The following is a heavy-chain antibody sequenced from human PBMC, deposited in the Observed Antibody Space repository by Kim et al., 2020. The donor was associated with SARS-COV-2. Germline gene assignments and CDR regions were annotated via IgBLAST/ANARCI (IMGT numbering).Heavy chain of an antibody. V-gene: IGHV4-59*01. J-gene: IGHJ6*02. D-gene: IGHD3-9*01. Sequence: SETLSLTCTFSGGSISAYYWSWLRQPPGKGLVWIGYIYYSRSTNYNPSLKSRITISEDTSKNQFSLKLSSVTAADTAIYYCASRRVTGSSPLEGGMDVWGQGTTVTVSS. CDR3: ASRRVTGSSPLEGGMDV. CDR1: GGSISAYY. CDR2: IYYSRST.